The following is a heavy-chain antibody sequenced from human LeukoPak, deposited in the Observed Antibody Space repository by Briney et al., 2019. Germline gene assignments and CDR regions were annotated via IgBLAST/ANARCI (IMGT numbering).Heavy chain of an antibody. CDR3: ARGDNWNDGWFDY. V-gene: IGHV1-2*02. CDR1: GYTFTDYH. J-gene: IGHJ4*02. Sequence: ASVKVSCKASGYTFTDYHIYWVRQAPGHGLEWMGWINPHSGGANYAQNFQGRVTLTRDTSTSTAYMEMRSLRSDDTAVYFCARGDNWNDGWFDYWGQGTLVTVSS. D-gene: IGHD1-1*01. CDR2: INPHSGGA.